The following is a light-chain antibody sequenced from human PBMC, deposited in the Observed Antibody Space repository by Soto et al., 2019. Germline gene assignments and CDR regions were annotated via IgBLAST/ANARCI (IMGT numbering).Light chain of an antibody. V-gene: IGKV3-20*01. CDR3: QQYGTSPLT. Sequence: EIVLTQSPGTLSLSPGERATLSCRASKSVSSGYLAWYQQKPGQAPRPLIYGASSRATGIPDRFSGSGSGTDFTLTISRLEPEDFAVYYCQQYGTSPLTFGGGTRVEIK. CDR1: KSVSSGY. J-gene: IGKJ4*01. CDR2: GAS.